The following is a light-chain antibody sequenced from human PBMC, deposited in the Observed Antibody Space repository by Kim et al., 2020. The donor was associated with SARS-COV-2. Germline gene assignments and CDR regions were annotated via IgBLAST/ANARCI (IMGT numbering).Light chain of an antibody. CDR3: QQRHAWPVT. Sequence: SDLAWYQQKSGQAPRLLIYEASNRATGVPARFSGSGSGTDFSLTISSLEPEDFAVYYCQQRHAWPVTFGQGTRLEIK. CDR2: EAS. J-gene: IGKJ5*01. V-gene: IGKV3-11*01. CDR1: SD.